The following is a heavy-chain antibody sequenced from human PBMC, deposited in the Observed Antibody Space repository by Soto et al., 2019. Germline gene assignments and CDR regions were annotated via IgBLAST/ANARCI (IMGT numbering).Heavy chain of an antibody. CDR1: GFTVSNNY. CDR2: LYSGGRT. Sequence: EVQLAESGGGLVQPGGSLRLSCAASGFTVSNNYMSWVRQAPGRGLEWVSVLYSGGRTYYIESVKGRFTISRDNSKNMLYLDMKSLRAEDTAVYYCARDFWGGGAYWGQGTLVTVSS. CDR3: ARDFWGGGAY. V-gene: IGHV3-66*01. D-gene: IGHD3-16*01. J-gene: IGHJ4*02.